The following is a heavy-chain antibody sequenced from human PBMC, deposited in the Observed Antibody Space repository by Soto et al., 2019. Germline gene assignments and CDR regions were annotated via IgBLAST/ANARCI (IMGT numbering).Heavy chain of an antibody. D-gene: IGHD6-13*01. CDR2: INLNSGGT. V-gene: IGHV1-2*02. CDR3: ARDSDHPDNNNWYLYYFNY. J-gene: IGHJ4*02. CDR1: GYSFTVYF. Sequence: GASVKVSCKSSGYSFTVYFIHCVVQSALQCLEWMGCINLNSGGTNYAQKFQGRVTMTRDTSITTVYMDITSLGPDDTAVYYCARDSDHPDNNNWYLYYFNYWGQGTLVTVSS.